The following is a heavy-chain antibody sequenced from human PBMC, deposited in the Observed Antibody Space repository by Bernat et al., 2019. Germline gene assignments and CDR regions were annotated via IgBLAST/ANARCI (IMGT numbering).Heavy chain of an antibody. V-gene: IGHV3-23*04. J-gene: IGHJ4*02. CDR2: ISGSGGRH. D-gene: IGHD3-10*01. Sequence: EVQLVESGGGLVQPGGSLRLSCAASGFTFSSYAMSWVRQAPGKGLEWVSAISGSGGRHIYADSVKGRFTISRDKSKNPVYLQMNSLRAEDTAVYYCATDIYGSGSYIGYWGQGTLVTVSS. CDR1: GFTFSSYA. CDR3: ATDIYGSGSYIGY.